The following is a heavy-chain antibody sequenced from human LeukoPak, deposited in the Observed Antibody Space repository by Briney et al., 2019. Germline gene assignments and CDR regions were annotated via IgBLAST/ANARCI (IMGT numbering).Heavy chain of an antibody. V-gene: IGHV1-24*01. J-gene: IGHJ4*02. Sequence: ASVKVSCKVSGYTLTELSMHWVRQAPGKGLEWMGGSDPEDGETIYAQKFQGRVTMTEDTSTDTAYMELSSLRSEDTAVYYCATLPGIAVAGTRGDLDYWGQGTLVTVSS. CDR1: GYTLTELS. CDR3: ATLPGIAVAGTRGDLDY. D-gene: IGHD6-19*01. CDR2: SDPEDGET.